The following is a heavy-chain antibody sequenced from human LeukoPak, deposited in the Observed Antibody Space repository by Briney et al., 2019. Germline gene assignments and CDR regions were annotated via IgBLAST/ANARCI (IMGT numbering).Heavy chain of an antibody. J-gene: IGHJ5*02. CDR2: ITSSSGNT. V-gene: IGHV3-21*01. Sequence: NTGGSLRLSCAASGFSFTYSTMNWVRLAPGKGLEWVSSITSSSGNTYYSDSVRGRFTVSRDNAKNSLYLQMNSLIAEDSAVYYCVRIPNNAGFPNWFDPWGQGTLVSVSS. CDR1: GFSFTYST. CDR3: VRIPNNAGFPNWFDP. D-gene: IGHD3-9*01.